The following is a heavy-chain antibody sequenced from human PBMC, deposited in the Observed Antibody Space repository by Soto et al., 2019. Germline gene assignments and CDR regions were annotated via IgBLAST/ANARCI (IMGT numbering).Heavy chain of an antibody. CDR3: ARTTYYDFWSGYYMGWFDP. Sequence: ASVKVSCKASGYTFTSYDINWVRQATGQGLEWMGWMNPNSGNTGYAQKFQGRVTMTRNTSISTAYMELSSLRSEDTAVYYCARTTYYDFWSGYYMGWFDPWGQGTLVTVSS. V-gene: IGHV1-8*01. CDR2: MNPNSGNT. D-gene: IGHD3-3*01. J-gene: IGHJ5*02. CDR1: GYTFTSYD.